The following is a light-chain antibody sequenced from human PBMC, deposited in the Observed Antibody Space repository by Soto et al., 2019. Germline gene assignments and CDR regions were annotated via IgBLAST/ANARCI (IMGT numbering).Light chain of an antibody. J-gene: IGLJ1*01. CDR3: SSYTSSSLYV. CDR2: DVS. Sequence: QSVLTQPASVSGXXXXSITXSCTGTSSDVGGYNYVSWYQQHPGKAPKLMIYDVSNRPSGVSNRFSGSKSGNTASLTISGLQAEDEADYYCSSYTSSSLYVFGTGTKLTVL. V-gene: IGLV2-14*01. CDR1: SSDVGGYNY.